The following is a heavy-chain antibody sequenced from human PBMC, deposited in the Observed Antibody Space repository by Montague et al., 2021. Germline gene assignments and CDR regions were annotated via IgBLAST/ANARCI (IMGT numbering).Heavy chain of an antibody. CDR3: ARVSLVIVVVNMDV. D-gene: IGHD2-2*03. J-gene: IGHJ6*03. V-gene: IGHV3-21*01. CDR1: GFTFTSFT. CDR2: IVSSSIYI. Sequence: SLRLSCAASGFTFTSFTMTWVRQAPGKGLEWLSSIVSSSIYIQCADSVKGRFTISRDNAENSVYLQMNYLRAEDTAAYYCARVSLVIVVVNMDVWGKGTTVTVSS.